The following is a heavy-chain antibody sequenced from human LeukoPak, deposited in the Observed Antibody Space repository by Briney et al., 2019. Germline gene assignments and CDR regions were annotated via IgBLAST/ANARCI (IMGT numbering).Heavy chain of an antibody. CDR2: ISYDGSNK. CDR3: ARGRPSSEGYFAY. J-gene: IGHJ4*02. D-gene: IGHD2-15*01. V-gene: IGHV3-30*04. CDR1: GFTFSSYA. Sequence: PGRSLRLSCAASGFTFSSYAMHWVRQAPGKGLEWVAVISYDGSNKYYADSVKGRFTISRDNSKNTLYLQMNSLRAEDTAVYYCARGRPSSEGYFAYWGQGTLVTVSS.